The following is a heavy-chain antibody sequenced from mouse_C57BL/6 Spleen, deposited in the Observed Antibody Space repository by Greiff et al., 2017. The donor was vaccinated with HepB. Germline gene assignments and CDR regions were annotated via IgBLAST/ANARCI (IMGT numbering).Heavy chain of an antibody. J-gene: IGHJ1*03. CDR3: ARDGVFHWYFDV. CDR1: GFTFSDYY. Sequence: EVKVVESEGGLVQPGSSMKLSCTASGFTFSDYYMAWVRQVPEKGLEWVANINYDGSSTYYLDSLKSRFIISRDNAKNILYLQMSSLKSEDTATYYCARDGVFHWYFDVWGTGTTVTVSS. V-gene: IGHV5-16*01. CDR2: INYDGSST.